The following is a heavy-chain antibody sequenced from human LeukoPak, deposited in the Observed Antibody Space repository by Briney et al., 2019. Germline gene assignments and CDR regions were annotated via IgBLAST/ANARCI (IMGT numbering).Heavy chain of an antibody. D-gene: IGHD2-21*02. Sequence: GGSLRLSCAASGFTFSNYYMSWIRQAPGKGLEWVSYISSSGSTIYYADSVKGRFTISRDNAKNSLYLQMNSLRAEDTAVYYCARERYCGGDCYPDNWFDPWGQGTLVTVSS. CDR3: ARERYCGGDCYPDNWFDP. V-gene: IGHV3-11*01. J-gene: IGHJ5*02. CDR1: GFTFSNYY. CDR2: ISSSGSTI.